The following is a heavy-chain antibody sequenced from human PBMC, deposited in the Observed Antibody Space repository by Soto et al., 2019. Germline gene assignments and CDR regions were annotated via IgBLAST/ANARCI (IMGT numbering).Heavy chain of an antibody. Sequence: GGSLRLSCAASGFTFSSYAMSWVRQAPGKGLEWVSAISGSGGSTYYADPVKGRFTISRDNSKNTLYLQMNSLRAEDTAVYYCAKDRRIAVAGYYFDYWGQGTLVTVSS. CDR1: GFTFSSYA. CDR3: AKDRRIAVAGYYFDY. J-gene: IGHJ4*02. D-gene: IGHD6-19*01. CDR2: ISGSGGST. V-gene: IGHV3-23*01.